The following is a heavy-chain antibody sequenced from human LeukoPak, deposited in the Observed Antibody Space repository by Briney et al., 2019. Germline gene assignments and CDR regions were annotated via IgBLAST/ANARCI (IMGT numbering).Heavy chain of an antibody. J-gene: IGHJ4*02. V-gene: IGHV4-34*01. D-gene: IGHD2-15*01. CDR3: ARVYCSGGSCPIRGAFDY. CDR2: INHSGST. Sequence: KPSETLSLTCAVYGGSFSGYYWSWIRQPPGKGLEWIGEINHSGSTNYNPSLKSRVTISVDTSKNQFSLKLSSVTAADTAVYYCARVYCSGGSCPIRGAFDYWGQGTLVTVSS. CDR1: GGSFSGYY.